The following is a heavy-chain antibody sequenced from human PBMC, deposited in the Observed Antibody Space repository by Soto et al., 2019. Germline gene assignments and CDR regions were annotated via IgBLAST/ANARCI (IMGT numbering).Heavy chain of an antibody. Sequence: SENLSLTCAVSGYSISSGYYWGWIRQPPGKGLEWIGSIYHSGSTYYNPSLKSRVTISVDTSKNQFSLKLSSVTAADTAVYYCARVAIEARGWFDPLRQGTLVTVS. CDR2: IYHSGST. CDR3: ARVAIEARGWFDP. J-gene: IGHJ5*02. CDR1: GYSISSGYY. V-gene: IGHV4-38-2*01. D-gene: IGHD2-15*01.